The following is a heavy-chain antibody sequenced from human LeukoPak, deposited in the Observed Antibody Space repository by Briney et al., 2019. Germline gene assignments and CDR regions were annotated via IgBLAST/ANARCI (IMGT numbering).Heavy chain of an antibody. V-gene: IGHV3-21*01. Sequence: GGSLRLSCAASGFTFSSYSMNWVRQAPGKGLEWVSSISSSSSYIYYADSVKGRSTISRDNAKNSLYLQMNSLRAEDTAVYYCAREDDYAGAFDIWGQGTMVTVSS. J-gene: IGHJ3*02. CDR3: AREDDYAGAFDI. D-gene: IGHD4-17*01. CDR1: GFTFSSYS. CDR2: ISSSSSYI.